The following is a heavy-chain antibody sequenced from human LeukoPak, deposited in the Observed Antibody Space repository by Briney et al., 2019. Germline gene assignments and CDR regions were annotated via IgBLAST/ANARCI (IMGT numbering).Heavy chain of an antibody. Sequence: GGSLRLSCAASGFTFRSYDMHWVRQAPGKGLEWLAVISYDGSNKYCADSVKGRFTISRDNSKNTLYLQMNSLRAEDTAVYYCAKSDGAYGMDVWGQGTTVTVSS. V-gene: IGHV3-30*18. CDR2: ISYDGSNK. J-gene: IGHJ6*02. CDR3: AKSDGAYGMDV. CDR1: GFTFRSYD. D-gene: IGHD4-17*01.